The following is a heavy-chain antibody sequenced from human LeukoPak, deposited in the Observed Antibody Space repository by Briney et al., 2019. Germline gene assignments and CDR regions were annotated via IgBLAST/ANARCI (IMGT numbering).Heavy chain of an antibody. D-gene: IGHD3-10*01. CDR1: GGSFSGYY. V-gene: IGHV4-34*01. J-gene: IGHJ6*03. CDR2: INHSGST. CDR3: ARGIGSYYYYYMDV. Sequence: PSETLSLTCAVYGGSFSGYYLSWIRQPPGKGLEWIGEINHSGSTNYNPSLKSRVTISVDTSKNQFSLKLSSVTAADTAVYYCARGIGSYYYYYMDVWGKGTTVTVSS.